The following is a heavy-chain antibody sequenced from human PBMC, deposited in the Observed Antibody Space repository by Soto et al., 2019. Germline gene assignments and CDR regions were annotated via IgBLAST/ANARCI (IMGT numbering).Heavy chain of an antibody. J-gene: IGHJ6*02. D-gene: IGHD5-12*01. CDR3: ARGKWLRPPYYYYYGMDV. V-gene: IGHV4-59*01. CDR2: IYYSGST. CDR1: GGSISSYY. Sequence: SETLSLTCTVSGGSISSYYWSWIRQPPGKGLEWIGYIYYSGSTNYNPSLKSRVTISVDTSKNQFSLKLSSVTAADTAVYYCARGKWLRPPYYYYYGMDVWGQGTTVTVSS.